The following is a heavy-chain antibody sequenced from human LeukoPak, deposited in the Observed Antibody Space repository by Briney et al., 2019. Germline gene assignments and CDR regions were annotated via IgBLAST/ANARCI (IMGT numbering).Heavy chain of an antibody. CDR2: VDPEDGET. CDR1: GYTFTDYY. CDR3: ATGMEWLVDY. D-gene: IGHD3-3*01. Sequence: ASVKVSCKVSGYTFTDYYMHWVQQAPGKGLEWMGLVDPEDGETIYAEKFQGRVTITADTSTGTAYMELSSLRSEDTAVYYCATGMEWLVDYWGQGTLVTVSS. J-gene: IGHJ4*02. V-gene: IGHV1-69-2*01.